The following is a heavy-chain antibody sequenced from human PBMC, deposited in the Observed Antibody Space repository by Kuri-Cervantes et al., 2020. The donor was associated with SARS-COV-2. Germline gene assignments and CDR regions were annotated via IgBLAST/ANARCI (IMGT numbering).Heavy chain of an antibody. D-gene: IGHD2-2*01. CDR3: AREPTSVGRGCSSTSCYYEVDY. J-gene: IGHJ4*02. V-gene: IGHV3-21*01. CDR2: ISSSSSYI. CDR1: GFTFSSYA. Sequence: GESLKISCAASGFTFSSYAMHWVRQAPGKGLEWVSSISSSSSYIYYADSVKGRFTISRDNAKNSLYLQMNSLRAEDTAVYYCAREPTSVGRGCSSTSCYYEVDYWGQGTLVTVSS.